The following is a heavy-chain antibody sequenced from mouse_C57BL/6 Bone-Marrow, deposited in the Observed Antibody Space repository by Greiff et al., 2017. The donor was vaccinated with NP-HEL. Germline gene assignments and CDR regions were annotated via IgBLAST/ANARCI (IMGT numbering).Heavy chain of an antibody. Sequence: VQLQQSGAELVKPGASVKLSCTASGFNLNDYYMHWVKQRPEQGLEWIGRIDPDDGATKYAPKFQGKATITADTSSNTAYLQLSSLTSEDTAVYYCASLYYDYLAWFAYWGQGTLVTGSA. CDR3: ASLYYDYLAWFAY. V-gene: IGHV14-2*01. CDR2: IDPDDGAT. CDR1: GFNLNDYY. D-gene: IGHD2-4*01. J-gene: IGHJ3*01.